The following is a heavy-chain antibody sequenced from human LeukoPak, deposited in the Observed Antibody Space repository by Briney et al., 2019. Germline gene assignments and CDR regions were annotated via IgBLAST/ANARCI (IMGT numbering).Heavy chain of an antibody. J-gene: IGHJ4*02. CDR3: ARDFPGGYSYGLPDY. CDR2: ISSSSSTI. CDR1: GFTFSSYE. Sequence: GGSLRLSCAASGFTFSSYEMNWVRQAPGKGLEWVSYISSSSSTIYYADSVKGRFTISRDNAKNSLYLQMNSLRAEDTAVYYCARDFPGGYSYGLPDYWGQGTLVTVSS. V-gene: IGHV3-48*03. D-gene: IGHD5-18*01.